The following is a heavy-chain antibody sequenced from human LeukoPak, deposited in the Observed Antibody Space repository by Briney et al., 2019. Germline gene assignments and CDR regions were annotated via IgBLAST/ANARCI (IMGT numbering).Heavy chain of an antibody. CDR1: GGSISSYY. D-gene: IGHD3-10*01. J-gene: IGHJ6*03. CDR3: ARTTMVRGTYYMDV. CDR2: IYYSGST. V-gene: IGHV4-59*01. Sequence: SETLSLICTVSGGSISSYYWSWIRQPPGKGLEWIGYIYYSGSTNYNPSLKSRVTISVDTSKNQFSLKLSSVTAADTAVYYCARTTMVRGTYYMDVWGKGTTVTISS.